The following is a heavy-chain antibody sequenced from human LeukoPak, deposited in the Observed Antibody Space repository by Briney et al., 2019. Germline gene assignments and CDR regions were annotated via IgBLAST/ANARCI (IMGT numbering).Heavy chain of an antibody. CDR3: ARSSTLRITMVRGAKYVDY. CDR1: GGTFSSYA. Sequence: ASVKVSCKASGGTFSSYAISWVRQAPGQGLEWMGGIIPIFGTANYAQKFQGRVTITADESTSTAYMELSSLRSEDTAVYYCARSSTLRITMVRGAKYVDYWGQGTLVTVSS. D-gene: IGHD3-10*01. V-gene: IGHV1-69*13. J-gene: IGHJ4*02. CDR2: IIPIFGTA.